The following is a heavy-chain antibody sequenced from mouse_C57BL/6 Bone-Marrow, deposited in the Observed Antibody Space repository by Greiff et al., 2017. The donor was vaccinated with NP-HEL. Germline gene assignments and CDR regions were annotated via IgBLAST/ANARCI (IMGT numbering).Heavy chain of an antibody. J-gene: IGHJ4*01. CDR1: GYTFTSYG. D-gene: IGHD1-1*01. V-gene: IGHV1-81*01. CDR2: IYPRSGNT. CDR3: ARSGVGSSPLAMDY. Sequence: VQLQQSGAELARPGASVKLSCKASGYTFTSYGISWVKQRTGQGLEWIGEIYPRSGNTYYNEKFKGKATLTADKSSSTAYMELRSLTSEDSAVYFCARSGVGSSPLAMDYWGQGTSVTVSS.